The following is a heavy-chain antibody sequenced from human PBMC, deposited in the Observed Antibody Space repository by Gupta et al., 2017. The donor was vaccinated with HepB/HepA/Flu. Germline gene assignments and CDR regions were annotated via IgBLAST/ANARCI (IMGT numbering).Heavy chain of an antibody. J-gene: IGHJ6*02. CDR3: ARDLLYRLGDYYYGMDV. D-gene: IGHD3-16*01. CDR1: GYTLTGYS. CDR2: INPNSGGT. V-gene: IGHV1-2*02. Sequence: VQLVQPGAEVKKPGASVKVSCKASGYTLTGYSMHWVRQAPGQGLEWMGWINPNSGGTNYAQKFQVGVTMARDTSISTAYMELSRLRSDDTAVYYCARDLLYRLGDYYYGMDVWGQGTTGTVSS.